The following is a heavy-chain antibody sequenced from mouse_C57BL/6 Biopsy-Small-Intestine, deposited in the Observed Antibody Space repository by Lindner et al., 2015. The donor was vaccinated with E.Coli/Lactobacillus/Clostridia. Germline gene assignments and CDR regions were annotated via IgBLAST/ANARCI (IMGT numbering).Heavy chain of an antibody. Sequence: SVKVSCKASGYTFTSYDINWVRQATGQGLEWMGWVNPISGNTGYAQKFQGRVTMTTNTSISTAYMELSSLRSEDTAVYYCVRGPEYDDFWRDYYYYGMDVWGQGTTVTVSS. CDR3: VRGPEYDDFWRDYYYYGMDV. CDR1: GYTFTSYD. CDR2: VNPISGNT. D-gene: IGHD1-1*01. V-gene: IGHV1-81*01. J-gene: IGHJ1*01.